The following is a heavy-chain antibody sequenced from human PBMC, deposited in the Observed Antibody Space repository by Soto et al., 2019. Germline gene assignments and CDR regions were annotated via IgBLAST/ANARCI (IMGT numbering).Heavy chain of an antibody. V-gene: IGHV1-2*04. CDR3: AREDGMEYDYYYGMDV. CDR1: GYTFTGYY. Sequence: ASVKVSCKASGYTFTGYYMHWVRQATGQGLEWMGWINPNSGGTNYAQKFQGWVTMTRDMSISTAYMELSRLRSDDTAVYYCAREDGMEYDYYYGMDVWGQGTTVTVSS. J-gene: IGHJ6*02. D-gene: IGHD1-26*01. CDR2: INPNSGGT.